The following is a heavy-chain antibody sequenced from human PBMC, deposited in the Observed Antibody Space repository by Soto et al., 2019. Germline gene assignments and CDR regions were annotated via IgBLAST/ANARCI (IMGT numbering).Heavy chain of an antibody. J-gene: IGHJ6*02. CDR2: IWYDGSNK. CDR1: GFTFSSYG. CDR3: ARVSLLTGYLPTDYYYYGMDV. D-gene: IGHD3-9*01. V-gene: IGHV3-33*01. Sequence: GGSLRLSCAASGFTFSSYGMHWVRQAPGKGLEWVAVIWYDGSNKYYADSVKGRFTISRDNSKNTLYLQMNSLRAEDTAVYYCARVSLLTGYLPTDYYYYGMDVWGQGTTVTVSS.